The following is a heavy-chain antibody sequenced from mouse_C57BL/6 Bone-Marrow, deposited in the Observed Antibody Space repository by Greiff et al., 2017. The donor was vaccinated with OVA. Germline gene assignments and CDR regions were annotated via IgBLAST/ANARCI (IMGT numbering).Heavy chain of an antibody. CDR2: ILPSIGRT. CDR3: ARNIGSRGLYWYFDV. D-gene: IGHD1-1*01. V-gene: IGHV15-2*01. Sequence: VQLQQSGSELRSPGSSVKLSCKDFDSAVFPIAYMSWVRQKPGHGFEWIGGILPSIGRTIYGEKFEDKATLDADTLSNTAYLELNSLTSEDSAIYYCARNIGSRGLYWYFDVWGTGTTVTVSS. J-gene: IGHJ1*03. CDR1: DSAVFPIAY.